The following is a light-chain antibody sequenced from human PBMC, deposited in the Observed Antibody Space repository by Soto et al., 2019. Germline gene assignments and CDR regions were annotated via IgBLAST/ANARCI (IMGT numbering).Light chain of an antibody. CDR1: QFLSSY. Sequence: VLTQPPATLYLAPVESGPLSCTASQFLSSYLAWSQQTPGQPPRLLIYDTSNRATGIPARCRGSRSGTDLTLTISSLEPEDFGVYFCHQSNRFGQGTRLEIK. CDR2: DTS. J-gene: IGKJ5*01. CDR3: HQSNR. V-gene: IGKV3-11*01.